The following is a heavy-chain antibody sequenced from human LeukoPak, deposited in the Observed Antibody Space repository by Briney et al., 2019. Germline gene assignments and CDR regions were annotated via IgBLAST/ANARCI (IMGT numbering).Heavy chain of an antibody. CDR3: ARVRRIAADY. D-gene: IGHD6-13*01. J-gene: IGHJ4*02. Sequence: SETLSLTCTVSGGSISSSSYYWGWIRQPPGKGLEWIGSIYYSGSTYYNPSLKSRVTISVDTSKNQFSLKLSSVTAADTAVYYCARVRRIAADYWGQGTLVTVSS. CDR2: IYYSGST. V-gene: IGHV4-39*01. CDR1: GGSISSSSYY.